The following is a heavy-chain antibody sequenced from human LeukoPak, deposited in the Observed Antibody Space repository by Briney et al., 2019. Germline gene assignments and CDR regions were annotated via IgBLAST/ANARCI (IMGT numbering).Heavy chain of an antibody. V-gene: IGHV3-11*04. CDR3: AREQYYDFWSGYYGYYYGMDV. D-gene: IGHD3-3*01. CDR2: ISSSGSTI. Sequence: PGGSLRLSCAASGFTFSDYYMSWIRQAPGKGLEWVSYISSSGSTIYYADSVKGRFTISRDNSKNTLYLQMNSLRAEDTAVYYCAREQYYDFWSGYYGYYYGMDVWGQGTTVTVSS. CDR1: GFTFSDYY. J-gene: IGHJ6*02.